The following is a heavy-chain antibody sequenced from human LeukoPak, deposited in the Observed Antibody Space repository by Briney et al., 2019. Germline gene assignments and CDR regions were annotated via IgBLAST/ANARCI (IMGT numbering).Heavy chain of an antibody. CDR1: GYTFTGYH. CDR3: ARRSSTHAFDI. CDR2: INPNSGGT. V-gene: IGHV1-2*02. Sequence: GASVMVSCKASGYTFTGYHLYWVRQAPGQGLEWLGWINPNSGGTIYAQKFQGRVTMTRDTSISTAYMDLKSLRSDDTAIYYCARRSSTHAFDIWGQGTMLTVSP. J-gene: IGHJ3*02. D-gene: IGHD3-10*01.